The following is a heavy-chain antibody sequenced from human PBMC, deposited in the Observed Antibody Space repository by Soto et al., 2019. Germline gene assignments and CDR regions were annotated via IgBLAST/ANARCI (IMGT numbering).Heavy chain of an antibody. CDR1: GGSIRSTNW. J-gene: IGHJ6*02. CDR3: ARDLDRYCSVTSCHAMDA. D-gene: IGHD2-15*01. CDR2: VYHNGTS. V-gene: IGHV4-4*02. Sequence: VHLQESGPGLVKPSGTVSLTCVVSGGSIRSTNWWAWVRQTPGKGLEWIGEVYHNGTSNYNPSLKGRATISVDRSKDQVSLRLNSVIDADTAVYYCARDLDRYCSVTSCHAMDAWGQGTPVTVSS.